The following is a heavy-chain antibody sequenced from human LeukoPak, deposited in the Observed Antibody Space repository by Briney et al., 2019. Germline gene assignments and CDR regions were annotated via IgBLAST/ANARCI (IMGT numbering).Heavy chain of an antibody. V-gene: IGHV3-23*01. Sequence: PGGFLRLSCAASGFTFSSYAMSWVRQAPGKGLEWVSSISGSGGSTYYADSVKGRFTISRDNSKNTLYLQMNSLRAEDTAVYYCAKDPPGGYCGGDCHVSGFDYWGQGTLVTVSS. CDR1: GFTFSSYA. CDR3: AKDPPGGYCGGDCHVSGFDY. D-gene: IGHD2-21*02. CDR2: ISGSGGST. J-gene: IGHJ4*02.